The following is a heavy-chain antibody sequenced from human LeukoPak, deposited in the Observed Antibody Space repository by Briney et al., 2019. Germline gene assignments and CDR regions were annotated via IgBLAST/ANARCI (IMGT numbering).Heavy chain of an antibody. D-gene: IGHD4-11*01. CDR1: GGSISSYY. V-gene: IGHV4-59*01. Sequence: SETLSLTCTVSGGSISSYYWSWIRQPPWKGLEWIGYIYYSGSTNYNPSLKSRVTISVDTSKNQFSLKLSSVTAADTAVYYCARGRTTVTTVWFDPWGQGTLVTVSS. CDR3: ARGRTTVTTVWFDP. CDR2: IYYSGST. J-gene: IGHJ5*02.